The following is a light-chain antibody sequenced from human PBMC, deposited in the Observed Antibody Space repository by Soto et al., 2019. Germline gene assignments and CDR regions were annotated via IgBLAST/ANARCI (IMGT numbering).Light chain of an antibody. CDR3: QQYNNWPPWT. J-gene: IGKJ1*01. CDR1: ETIRGL. V-gene: IGKV3-15*01. CDR2: GAS. Sequence: EMVLTQSPATLSLSPGERATLSCRASETIRGLLAWYQQRPGQPPRLLIYGASTRATGIPARFSGSGSGTEFTLTISSLQSEDFAVYYCQQYNNWPPWTFGQGTKVDIK.